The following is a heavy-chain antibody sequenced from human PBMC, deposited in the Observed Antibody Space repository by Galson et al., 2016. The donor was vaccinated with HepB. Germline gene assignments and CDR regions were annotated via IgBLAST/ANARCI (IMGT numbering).Heavy chain of an antibody. CDR1: GFTFSNYA. V-gene: IGHV3-23*01. J-gene: IGHJ6*04. CDR2: ISGSGGST. D-gene: IGHD3-10*01. Sequence: SLRLSCAGSGFTFSNYAISWVRQAPGKRLEWVSVISGSGGSTYYADSVKGRSTISRDNSKNTRYLQMNSLRAEDTAVYYCAKEGSKLARNYYYGMDVWGKGTTVTVSS. CDR3: AKEGSKLARNYYYGMDV.